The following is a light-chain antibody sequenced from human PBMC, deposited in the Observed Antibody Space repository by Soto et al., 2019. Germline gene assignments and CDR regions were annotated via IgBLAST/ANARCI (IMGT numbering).Light chain of an antibody. Sequence: QSVLTQPPSASGTPGQRVTISCSGSDSNIGSNTVNWYQQVPGTAPKLLIYSNSQRPSGVPARFSGSKSGTSASLAISGLQSEDEGDYYCAAWDDSLNGRAVFGGGTKLTVL. CDR3: AAWDDSLNGRAV. CDR2: SNS. J-gene: IGLJ3*02. CDR1: DSNIGSNT. V-gene: IGLV1-44*01.